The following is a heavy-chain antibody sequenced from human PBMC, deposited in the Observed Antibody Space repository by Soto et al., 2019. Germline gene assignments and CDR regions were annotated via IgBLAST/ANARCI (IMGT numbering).Heavy chain of an antibody. Sequence: QVQLQESGPGLVKPSGTLSLTCAVSGASIRSNNRWSWVRQPPGKGLEWIGAIFHSGSTNYNPSLKTRLTISVDKSKNQFSLKLSSVTAADTAVYYCARVYSGSYSDSWGRGTLVTVSS. V-gene: IGHV4-4*02. CDR1: GASIRSNNR. CDR3: ARVYSGSYSDS. J-gene: IGHJ4*02. D-gene: IGHD1-26*01. CDR2: IFHSGST.